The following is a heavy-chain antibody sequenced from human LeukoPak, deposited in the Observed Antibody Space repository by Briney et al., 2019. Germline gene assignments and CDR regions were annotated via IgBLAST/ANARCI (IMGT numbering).Heavy chain of an antibody. V-gene: IGHV3-48*04. Sequence: PGGSLRLSCAASGFTLSSYNMNWVRQAPGKGLEWVSNISSSSSTTYYADSVRGRFTISRDNAKSSLYLQMNSLRVEDTAVYYCARGGLQPTYYYYYMDVWGKGTTVTVS. J-gene: IGHJ6*03. CDR3: ARGGLQPTYYYYYMDV. D-gene: IGHD5-24*01. CDR2: ISSSSSTT. CDR1: GFTLSSYN.